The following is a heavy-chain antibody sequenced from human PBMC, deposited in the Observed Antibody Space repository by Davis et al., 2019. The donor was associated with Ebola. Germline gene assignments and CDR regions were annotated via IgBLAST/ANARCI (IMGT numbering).Heavy chain of an antibody. CDR3: ARDQGAGTYYYYGMDV. D-gene: IGHD1-14*01. Sequence: ASVKVSCKASGYTFTSYGISWVRQAPGQGLEWMGWISAYNGNTNYAQKFQGRVTITADKSTSTAYMELSSLRSEDTAVYYCARDQGAGTYYYYGMDVWGQGTTVTVSS. V-gene: IGHV1-18*01. J-gene: IGHJ6*02. CDR1: GYTFTSYG. CDR2: ISAYNGNT.